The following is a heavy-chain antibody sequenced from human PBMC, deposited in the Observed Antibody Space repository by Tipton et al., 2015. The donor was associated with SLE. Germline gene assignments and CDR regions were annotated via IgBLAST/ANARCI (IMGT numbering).Heavy chain of an antibody. V-gene: IGHV3-30*04. CDR1: GFTFSSYA. D-gene: IGHD6-19*01. J-gene: IGHJ4*02. CDR3: AVRSSGFDY. CDR2: ISYDGRNK. Sequence: SLRLSCAASGFTFSSYAMHWVRQAPGKGLEWVAVISYDGRNKYYADSVKGRFTISRDNSKNTLYLQMNSLRAEDTAVYYCAVRSSGFDYWGRGTLVTVSS.